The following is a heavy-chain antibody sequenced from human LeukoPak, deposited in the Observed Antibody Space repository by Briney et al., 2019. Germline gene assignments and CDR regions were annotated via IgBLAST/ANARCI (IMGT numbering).Heavy chain of an antibody. V-gene: IGHV4-61*02. J-gene: IGHJ4*02. CDR1: GGSISSGSYY. D-gene: IGHD6-19*01. Sequence: PSQTLSLTCTVSGGSISSGSYYWSWIRQPAGKGLEWIGRIYTSGSTNYNPSLKSRVTISVDTSKNQFSLKLSSVTAADTAVYYCARIRSSGWGPNFDYWGQGTLVTVSS. CDR3: ARIRSSGWGPNFDY. CDR2: IYTSGST.